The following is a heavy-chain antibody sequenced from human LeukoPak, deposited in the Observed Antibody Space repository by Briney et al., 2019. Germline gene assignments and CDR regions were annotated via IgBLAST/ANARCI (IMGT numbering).Heavy chain of an antibody. Sequence: PGGSLRLSCAAPGFTFSSYAMSWVRQAPGKGLEWVSAISGSGGSTYYADSVKGRFTISRDNSKSTLYLQMNSLRAEDTAVYYCAKLEYSSSSNYFDYWGQGTLVTVSS. CDR3: AKLEYSSSSNYFDY. D-gene: IGHD6-6*01. V-gene: IGHV3-23*01. CDR1: GFTFSSYA. CDR2: ISGSGGST. J-gene: IGHJ4*02.